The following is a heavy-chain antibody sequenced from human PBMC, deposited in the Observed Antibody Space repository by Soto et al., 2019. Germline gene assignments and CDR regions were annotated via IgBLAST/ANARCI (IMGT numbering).Heavy chain of an antibody. CDR3: AKKHSGSSLAY. CDR2: MNPHTGET. D-gene: IGHD6-6*01. CDR1: GYNFISSE. Sequence: QVQLVQSGAEVKKPGASVKVSCKTSGYNFISSEISWVRQAPGQGLELMGWMNPHTGETDATRKFQGRLTMTRNTSINTAYLELSSRTSEDTAVYYCAKKHSGSSLAYWGQGSLVTVSS. V-gene: IGHV1-8*02. J-gene: IGHJ4*02.